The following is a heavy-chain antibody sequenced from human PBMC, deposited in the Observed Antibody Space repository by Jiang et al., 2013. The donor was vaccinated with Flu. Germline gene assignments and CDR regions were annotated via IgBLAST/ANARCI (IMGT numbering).Heavy chain of an antibody. J-gene: IGHJ5*02. D-gene: IGHD3-3*01. CDR2: VVVGTGNT. CDR1: GFTLSSSA. V-gene: IGHV1-58*01. Sequence: SGAEVKKPGTSVKVSCQASGFTLSSSAVQWVRQARGQRLEWIGWVVVGTGNTHYAEDFQGRVTITRDMSTGTAYMELSSLRSEDTAVYYCAAVSYDFWSGDLGFFDPWGQGTLVTVSS. CDR3: AAVSYDFWSGDLGFFDP.